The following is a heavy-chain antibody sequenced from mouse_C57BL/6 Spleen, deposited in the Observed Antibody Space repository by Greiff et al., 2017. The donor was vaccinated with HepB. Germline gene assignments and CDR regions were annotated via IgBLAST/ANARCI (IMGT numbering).Heavy chain of an antibody. CDR3: ARGGGSYYYGSENYFDY. V-gene: IGHV1-85*01. D-gene: IGHD1-1*01. CDR2: IYPRDGST. J-gene: IGHJ2*01. Sequence: VQVVESGPELVKPGASVKLSCKASGYTFTSYDINWVKQRPGQGLEWIGWIYPRDGSTKYNEKFKGKVTLTVDTSSSTAYMELHSLTSEDSAVYFCARGGGSYYYGSENYFDYWGQGTTLTVSS. CDR1: GYTFTSYD.